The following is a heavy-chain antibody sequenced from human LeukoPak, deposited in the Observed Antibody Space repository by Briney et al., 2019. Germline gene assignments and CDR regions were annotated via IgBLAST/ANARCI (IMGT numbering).Heavy chain of an antibody. CDR2: INPNSGGT. J-gene: IGHJ6*03. Sequence: ASVKVSCKASGYTFTGYYMHWGRQAPGQGLEWMGWINPNSGGTNYAQKFQGRVTMTRDTSISTAYMELSRLRSDDTAVYYCARRSSSYYYYYMDVWGKGTTVTVSS. CDR1: GYTFTGYY. V-gene: IGHV1-2*02. CDR3: ARRSSSYYYYYMDV. D-gene: IGHD6-6*01.